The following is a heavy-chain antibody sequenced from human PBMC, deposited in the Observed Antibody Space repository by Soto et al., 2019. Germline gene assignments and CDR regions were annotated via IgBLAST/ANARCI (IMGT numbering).Heavy chain of an antibody. D-gene: IGHD1-26*01. CDR3: AKVSLGALTFTDYYYYGLDV. V-gene: IGHV3-23*01. CDR1: GFTFSTYA. J-gene: IGHJ6*02. Sequence: GGSLRLSCAASGFTFSTYAMNWVRQAPGKGLEWVSAISGGGGTTYSADSVKGRVTISRDNSKNTLYLQMNSLRAEDTAVYYCAKVSLGALTFTDYYYYGLDVWGQGTTVTVSS. CDR2: ISGGGGTT.